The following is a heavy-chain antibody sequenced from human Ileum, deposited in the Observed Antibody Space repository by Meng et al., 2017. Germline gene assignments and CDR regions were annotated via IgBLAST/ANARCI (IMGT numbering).Heavy chain of an antibody. CDR3: ARGGQYYYDSSGQFDP. V-gene: IGHV1-69*13. D-gene: IGHD3-22*01. J-gene: IGHJ5*02. CDR1: GGTFSSYA. CDR2: IIPIFGTA. Sequence: SVKVSCNASGGTFSSYAISWSRQAPGQGLEWMGGIIPIFGTANYAQKFQGRVTITADESTSTAYMELSSLRSEDTAVYYCARGGQYYYDSSGQFDPWGQGTLVTVSS.